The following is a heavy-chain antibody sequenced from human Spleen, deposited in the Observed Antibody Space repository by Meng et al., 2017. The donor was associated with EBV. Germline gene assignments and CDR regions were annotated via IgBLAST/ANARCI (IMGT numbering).Heavy chain of an antibody. D-gene: IGHD5-12*01. V-gene: IGHV4-34*01. Sequence: QVQLQQWGAGLLKPSETLSLTCAVSGGSFSGYYWTWIRQSPGKGLEWIGEINRSGSSSYNPSLKTRVTMSVDTSKNHFSLRLTSVNAADTAVYYCARVPYSGDDYDDLLYTWFDPWGQGTLVTVSS. J-gene: IGHJ5*02. CDR1: GGSFSGYY. CDR3: ARVPYSGDDYDDLLYTWFDP. CDR2: INRSGSS.